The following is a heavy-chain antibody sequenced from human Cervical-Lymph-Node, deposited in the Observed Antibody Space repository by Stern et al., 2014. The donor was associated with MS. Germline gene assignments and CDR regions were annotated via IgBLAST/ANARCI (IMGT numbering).Heavy chain of an antibody. V-gene: IGHV3-33*03. J-gene: IGHJ5*02. Sequence: QVQLVESGGGVVQPGRSLTLSCAGSGFSFSRYGMHWVRQAPGKGLEWVALIWYDESNEYYADSVKGRFTISRDNSNNTLYLQMNSLRAEDTAVYYCAGAFGEGWLDPWGQGTLVIVSS. CDR3: AGAFGEGWLDP. D-gene: IGHD3-16*01. CDR1: GFSFSRYG. CDR2: IWYDESNE.